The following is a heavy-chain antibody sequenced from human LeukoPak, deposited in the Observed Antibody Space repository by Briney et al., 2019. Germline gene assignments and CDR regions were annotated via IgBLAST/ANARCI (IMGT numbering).Heavy chain of an antibody. J-gene: IGHJ4*02. V-gene: IGHV3-30*14. Sequence: GGSLRLSCAASGFTFSGYAMHWVRQAPGKGLEWVAVISYDGSNEYYADSVKGRFTISRDNSKNTLYLQMSSLRPEDTAVYFCVKDLSGTYSFDYWGQGTLVTVSS. D-gene: IGHD1-26*01. CDR3: VKDLSGTYSFDY. CDR2: ISYDGSNE. CDR1: GFTFSGYA.